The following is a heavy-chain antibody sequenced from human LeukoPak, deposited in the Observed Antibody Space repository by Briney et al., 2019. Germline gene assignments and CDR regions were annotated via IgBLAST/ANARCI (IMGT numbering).Heavy chain of an antibody. Sequence: PSETLSLTCAVYGGSFSGYYWSWIRQPPGKGLEWIGEINHSGSTNYNPSLKSRVTISVDTSKNQFSLKLSSVTAADTAVYYCARGVRPYYGSGSYYDYWGQGTLVTVSS. CDR3: ARGVRPYYGSGSYYDY. CDR1: GGSFSGYY. CDR2: INHSGST. V-gene: IGHV4-34*01. J-gene: IGHJ4*02. D-gene: IGHD3-10*01.